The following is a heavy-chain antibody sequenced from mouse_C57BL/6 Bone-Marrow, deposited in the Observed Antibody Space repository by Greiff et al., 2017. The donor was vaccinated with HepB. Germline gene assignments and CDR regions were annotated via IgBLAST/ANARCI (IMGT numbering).Heavy chain of an antibody. CDR1: GYTFTEYT. CDR2: FYPGSGSI. V-gene: IGHV1-62-2*01. J-gene: IGHJ4*01. Sequence: QVQLQQSGAELVKPGASVKLSCKASGYTFTEYTIHWVKQRSGQGLEWIGWFYPGSGSIKYNEKFKDKATLTADKSSSTVYMELSRLTSEDAAVYFWARHEPNNYDYNGDKAMDYWGQGTSVTVSS. D-gene: IGHD2-4*01. CDR3: ARHEPNNYDYNGDKAMDY.